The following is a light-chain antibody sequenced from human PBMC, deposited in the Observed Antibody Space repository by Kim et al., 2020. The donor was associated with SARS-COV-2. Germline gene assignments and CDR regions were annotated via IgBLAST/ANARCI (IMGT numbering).Light chain of an antibody. CDR2: DVS. V-gene: IGLV2-14*04. J-gene: IGLJ1*01. Sequence: GKSITISCTGTSSDVGGYNYVSWYQQHPGKAHKLMIYDVSKRPSGVSNRFSGSKSGNTASLTISGLQAEDEADYYCSSYTSSSTYVFGSGTKVTVL. CDR1: SSDVGGYNY. CDR3: SSYTSSSTYV.